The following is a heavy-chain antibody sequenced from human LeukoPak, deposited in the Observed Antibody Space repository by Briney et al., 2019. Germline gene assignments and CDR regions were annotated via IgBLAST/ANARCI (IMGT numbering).Heavy chain of an antibody. CDR3: AKDRQSRGSLGFDY. CDR2: ISGSGDAT. V-gene: IGHV3-23*01. J-gene: IGHJ4*02. Sequence: GGSLRLSCAASGFTFSGYSMSWVRQAPGKGPEWVSTISGSGDATYYAYSVKGRFTISRDNSKNTLYVQMNSLIAEDTAVYYCAKDRQSRGSLGFDYWGQGALVIVSS. CDR1: GFTFSGYS. D-gene: IGHD3-22*01.